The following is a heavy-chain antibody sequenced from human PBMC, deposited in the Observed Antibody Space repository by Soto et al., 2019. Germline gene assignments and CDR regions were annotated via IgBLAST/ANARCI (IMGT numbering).Heavy chain of an antibody. CDR2: VSGSSSYI. D-gene: IGHD4-17*01. Sequence: RRLSCEGSGFNFRNFNMIWVRQAPGKGLEWVSSVSGSSSYIYYADSVKGRFTVSRDNANNLVFLQMNGLRPEDTAMYYCARDLRGHYGPWGQGTMVTVSS. CDR3: ARDLRGHYGP. CDR1: GFNFRNFN. V-gene: IGHV3-21*06. J-gene: IGHJ3*01.